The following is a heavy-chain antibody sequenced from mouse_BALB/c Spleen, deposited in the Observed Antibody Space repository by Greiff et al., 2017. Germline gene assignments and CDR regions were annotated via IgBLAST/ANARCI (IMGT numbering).Heavy chain of an antibody. Sequence: QVQLQHSGAELVRPGTSVKVSCKASGYAFTNYLIEWVKQRPGQGLEWIGVINPGSGGTNYNEKFKGKATLTADKSSSTAYMQLSSLTSDDSAVYFWARGGNGDVEFYYLDYWGQGTTLPDSS. CDR3: ARGGNGDVEFYYLDY. J-gene: IGHJ2*01. V-gene: IGHV1-54*01. D-gene: IGHD4-1*01. CDR2: INPGSGGT. CDR1: GYAFTNYL.